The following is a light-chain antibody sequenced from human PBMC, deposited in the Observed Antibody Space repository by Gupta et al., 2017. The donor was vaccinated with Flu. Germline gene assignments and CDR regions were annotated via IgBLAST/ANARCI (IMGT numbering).Light chain of an antibody. V-gene: IGKV1-5*03. CDR3: HQYNSYPWT. J-gene: IGKJ1*01. Sequence: PSTLSASVGDRVTITGRASQSISWWLAWYQQKPGKAPKLLIYKASNLESGVPSRFSGSGSGTGFTLTISRLQPDDFATYYCHQYNSYPWTFGQGTKVEIK. CDR1: QSISWW. CDR2: KAS.